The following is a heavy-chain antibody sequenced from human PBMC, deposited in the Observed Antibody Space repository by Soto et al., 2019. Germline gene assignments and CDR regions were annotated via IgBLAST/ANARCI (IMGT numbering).Heavy chain of an antibody. J-gene: IGHJ4*02. V-gene: IGHV1-8*01. Sequence: ASVKVSCKASGYTFTSYEINWVRQATGQGLEWMGWMNPNSGNTGYAQKFQGRVTMTRNTSISTAHMELSSLRSEDTAVYYCAREHSSSWRFDYWGQGTLVTVSS. D-gene: IGHD6-13*01. CDR2: MNPNSGNT. CDR1: GYTFTSYE. CDR3: AREHSSSWRFDY.